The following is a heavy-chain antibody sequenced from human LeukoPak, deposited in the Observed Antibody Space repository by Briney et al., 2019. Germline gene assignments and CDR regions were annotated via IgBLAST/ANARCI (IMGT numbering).Heavy chain of an antibody. CDR1: GYTFTSYG. Sequence: GASVKVSCKASGYTFTSYGISWVRQAPGQGLEWMGWISAYNGNTNYAQKLQGRVTMTTDTSTSTAYMELRSLRSDDTAVYYCARDPYCSSTSCYLYYYYYYAMDVWGQGTTVTVSS. CDR2: ISAYNGNT. V-gene: IGHV1-18*01. CDR3: ARDPYCSSTSCYLYYYYYYAMDV. J-gene: IGHJ6*02. D-gene: IGHD2-2*01.